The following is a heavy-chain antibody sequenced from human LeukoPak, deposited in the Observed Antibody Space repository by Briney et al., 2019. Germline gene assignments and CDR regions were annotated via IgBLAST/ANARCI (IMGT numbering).Heavy chain of an antibody. CDR3: AKPPYDSSGYYQSTFDY. D-gene: IGHD3-22*01. CDR2: ISYDGSIE. V-gene: IGHV3-30*18. CDR1: GFTFSDYY. J-gene: IGHJ4*02. Sequence: GGSLRLSCAASGFTFSDYYMSWIRQAPGKGLEWVAVISYDGSIEYYADSVKGRFTISRDNSKNTLYLQMNSLRAEDTAVYYCAKPPYDSSGYYQSTFDYWGQGTLVTVSS.